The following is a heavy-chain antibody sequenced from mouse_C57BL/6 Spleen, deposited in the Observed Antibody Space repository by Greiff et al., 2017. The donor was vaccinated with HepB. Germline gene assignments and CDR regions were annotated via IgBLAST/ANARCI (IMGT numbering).Heavy chain of an antibody. CDR3: ARDYSNYVPAY. J-gene: IGHJ3*01. Sequence: EVKLVESGGGLVRPGGSLKLSCAASGFTFSDYGMHWVRQAPEKGLEWVAYISSGSSTIYYADTVKGRFTISRDNAKNTLFLQMTSLRSEDTAMYYCARDYSNYVPAYWGQGTLVTVSA. V-gene: IGHV5-17*01. D-gene: IGHD2-5*01. CDR2: ISSGSSTI. CDR1: GFTFSDYG.